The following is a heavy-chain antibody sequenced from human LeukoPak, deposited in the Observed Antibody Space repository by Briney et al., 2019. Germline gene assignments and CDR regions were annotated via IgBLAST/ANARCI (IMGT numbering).Heavy chain of an antibody. V-gene: IGHV4-31*03. CDR2: IYHGGNT. Sequence: SETLSLTCTVSGGSISSGGYFWSWIRQNPGKGLEWIGYIYHGGNTYYNPSLKSRVTISVDTSKNQFSLKLSSVTAADTAVYYCARGIIQPIYYYYMDVWGKGTTVTVSS. J-gene: IGHJ6*03. CDR1: GGSISSGGYF. CDR3: ARGIIQPIYYYYMDV. D-gene: IGHD3-3*01.